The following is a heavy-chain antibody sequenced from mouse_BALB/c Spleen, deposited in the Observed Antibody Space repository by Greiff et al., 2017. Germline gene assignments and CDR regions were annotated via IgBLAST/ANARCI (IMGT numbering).Heavy chain of an antibody. V-gene: IGHV3-6*02. CDR1: GYSITSGYY. J-gene: IGHJ3*01. D-gene: IGHD2-3*01. Sequence: VQLKESGPGLVKPSQSLSLTCSVTGYSITSGYYWNWIRQFPGNKLEWMGYISYDGSNNYNPSLKNRISITRDTSKNQFFLKLNSVTTEDTATYYCASFYDGYYWFAYWGQGTLVTVSA. CDR3: ASFYDGYYWFAY. CDR2: ISYDGSN.